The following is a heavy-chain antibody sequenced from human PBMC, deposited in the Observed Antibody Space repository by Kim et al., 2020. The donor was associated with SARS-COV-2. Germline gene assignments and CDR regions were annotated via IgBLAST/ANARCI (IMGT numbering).Heavy chain of an antibody. V-gene: IGHV3-30-3*01. D-gene: IGHD4-17*01. Sequence: GGSLRLSCAASGFTFSSYAMHWVRQAPGKGLEWVAVISYDGSNKYYADSVKGRFTISRDNSKNTLYLQMNSLRAEDTAVYYCAREGATVVTDHNWFDPWGQGTLVTVSS. CDR2: ISYDGSNK. CDR3: AREGATVVTDHNWFDP. J-gene: IGHJ5*02. CDR1: GFTFSSYA.